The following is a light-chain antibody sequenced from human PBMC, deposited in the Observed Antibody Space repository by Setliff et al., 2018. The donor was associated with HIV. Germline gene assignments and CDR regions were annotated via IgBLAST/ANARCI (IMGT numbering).Light chain of an antibody. CDR2: DVD. Sequence: QSALTQPRSVSGPPGQSVTISCTGSSSDVGDYSYVSWYQQHPGKAPKVIIYDVDKRPSGVPERFSASRSGTTASLTISGLQADDEADYYCCSHAGTSFVFGIGTKVTVL. V-gene: IGLV2-11*01. CDR1: SSDVGDYSY. CDR3: CSHAGTSFV. J-gene: IGLJ1*01.